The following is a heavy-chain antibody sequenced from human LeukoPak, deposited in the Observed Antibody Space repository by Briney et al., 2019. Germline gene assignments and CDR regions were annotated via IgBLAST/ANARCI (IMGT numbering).Heavy chain of an antibody. D-gene: IGHD3-16*01. CDR3: ARPRPGWSSVMPYFDY. J-gene: IGHJ4*02. CDR2: IKHDGTDK. V-gene: IGHV3-7*01. CDR1: GFTFRSYW. Sequence: GGSLRLSCAASGFTFRSYWMSWVRQAPGKGLEWVANIKHDGTDKYYVDSVKGRFTISRDNAKNSLFLQMNSLRAEDTAVYYCARPRPGWSSVMPYFDYWGQGTLVTVSS.